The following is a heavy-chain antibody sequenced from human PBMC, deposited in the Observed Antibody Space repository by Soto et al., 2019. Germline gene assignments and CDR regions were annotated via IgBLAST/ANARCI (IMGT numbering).Heavy chain of an antibody. CDR1: GFTFNSYA. CDR3: AKDRHYDYIWGNYRPNYFDY. J-gene: IGHJ4*02. Sequence: QPGGSLRLSCAVSGFTFNSYAMVWVRQAPGKGLDWVSAISGSGGNTFYADSVKGRFTISRDNTQNSLYLQMNSLRADDTAVYYCAKDRHYDYIWGNYRPNYFDYWGQGTLVTVSS. D-gene: IGHD3-16*02. CDR2: ISGSGGNT. V-gene: IGHV3-23*01.